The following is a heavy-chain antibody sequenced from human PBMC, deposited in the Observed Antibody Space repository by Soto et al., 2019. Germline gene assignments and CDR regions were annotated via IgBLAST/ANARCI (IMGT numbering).Heavy chain of an antibody. CDR2: IYYSGST. V-gene: IGHV4-39*01. CDR1: GGSISSSSYY. J-gene: IGHJ4*02. CDR3: ARHGSAPDY. Sequence: SSETLSLTCTVSGGSISSSSYYWGWIRQPPGKGLEWIGSIYYSGSTYYNPSLKSRVTISVDTSKNQFSLKLSSVTAADTAVYYCARHGSAPDYWGQGTLVTVSS.